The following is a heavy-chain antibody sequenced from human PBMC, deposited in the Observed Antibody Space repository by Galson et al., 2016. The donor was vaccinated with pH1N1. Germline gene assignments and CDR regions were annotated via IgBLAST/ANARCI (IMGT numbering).Heavy chain of an antibody. CDR2: IKPNSGDT. V-gene: IGHV1-2*02. D-gene: IGHD2-8*01. Sequence: SVKVSCKASGYTFTGYYIHWVRQAPGQGLEWMGWIKPNSGDTKYAQKFKGRVTMTRDTSISTAYMELSSLRSDDTAIYYCARGRYCNNRDCFMGIDSWGQGTLVTVSS. CDR3: ARGRYCNNRDCFMGIDS. J-gene: IGHJ4*02. CDR1: GYTFTGYY.